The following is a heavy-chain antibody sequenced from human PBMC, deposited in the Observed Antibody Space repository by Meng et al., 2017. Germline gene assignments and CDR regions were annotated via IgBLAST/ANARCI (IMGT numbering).Heavy chain of an antibody. Sequence: SETLSLTCTVSGGSISSYYWSWIRQPPGKGLEWIGYIYYSGSTNYNPSLKSRVTISVDTSKNQFSLKLSSVTAADTAVYYCARTLYPQVGYSYGLAPDYWGQGTLVTVSS. CDR1: GGSISSYY. D-gene: IGHD5-18*01. CDR3: ARTLYPQVGYSYGLAPDY. V-gene: IGHV4-59*01. J-gene: IGHJ4*02. CDR2: IYYSGST.